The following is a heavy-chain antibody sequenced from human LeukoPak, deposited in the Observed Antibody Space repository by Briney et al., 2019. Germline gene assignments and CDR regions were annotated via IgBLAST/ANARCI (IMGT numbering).Heavy chain of an antibody. CDR1: GFTFNDAW. V-gene: IGHV3-15*01. CDR3: ATAPQQLGY. D-gene: IGHD6-13*01. Sequence: PGGSLRLSCAASGFTFNDAWMSWVRQVPGKGLEWVGRVKSKAGGGTIDYGADVKSRFHITRDDSKNTVYLQMNSLKTEATAVYYCATAPQQLGYRGQGTLVTVSS. CDR2: VKSKAGGGTI. J-gene: IGHJ4*02.